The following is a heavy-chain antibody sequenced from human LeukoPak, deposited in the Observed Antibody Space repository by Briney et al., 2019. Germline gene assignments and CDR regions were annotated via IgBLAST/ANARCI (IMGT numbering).Heavy chain of an antibody. D-gene: IGHD2-15*01. J-gene: IGHJ5*02. CDR1: GGSISSSSYY. CDR3: ARHGYCSGGSCFSFDP. CDR2: IYYSGST. V-gene: IGHV4-39*01. Sequence: SETLSLTCTVSGGSISSSSYYWGWIRQPPGKGLEWIGSIYYSGSTNYNPSLKSRVTISVDTSKNQFSLKLSSVTAADTAVYYCARHGYCSGGSCFSFDPWGQGTLATVSS.